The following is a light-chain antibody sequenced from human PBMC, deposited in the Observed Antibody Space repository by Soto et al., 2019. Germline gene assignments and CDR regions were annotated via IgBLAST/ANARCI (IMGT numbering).Light chain of an antibody. J-gene: IGLJ1*01. CDR2: EGS. V-gene: IGLV2-23*01. CDR1: SSDVGSYNL. CDR3: CSDAGSSTYL. Sequence: QSVLTQPASVSGSPGQSITISCTGTSSDVGSYNLVSWYQQHPDKAPKVMIYEGSKRPSGVSNRFSGSKSGNMASLTISGLQAEDEADYYCCSDAGSSTYLFGTGTKLTVL.